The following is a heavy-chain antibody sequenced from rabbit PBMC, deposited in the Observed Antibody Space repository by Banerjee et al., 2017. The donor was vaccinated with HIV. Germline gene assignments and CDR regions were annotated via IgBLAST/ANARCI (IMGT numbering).Heavy chain of an antibody. CDR3: ARDLAGVTGWNFNL. J-gene: IGHJ4*01. CDR1: GFSFNDNYW. V-gene: IGHV1S40*01. Sequence: QSLEESGGDLVKPGGSLTLTCTASGFSFNDNYWICWVRQAPVTGLEWIACINSNTGNGNTYYASWAKGRFTISKTSSTTVTLQMTSLTAADTATYFCARDLAGVTGWNFNLWGPGTLVTVS. CDR2: INSNTGNGNT. D-gene: IGHD4-1*01.